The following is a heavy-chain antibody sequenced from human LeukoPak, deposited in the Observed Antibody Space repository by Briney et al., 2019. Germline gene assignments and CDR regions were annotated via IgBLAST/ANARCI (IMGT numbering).Heavy chain of an antibody. J-gene: IGHJ6*03. D-gene: IGHD5-18*01. V-gene: IGHV1-69*13. Sequence: GASVRVSCKASGGTFSSYAISWVRQAPGQGLEWMGGIIPIFGTANYAQKFQGRVTITADESTSTAYMELSSLRSEDTAVYYCARVSIQLNYYYYMDVWGKGTTVTISS. CDR2: IIPIFGTA. CDR3: ARVSIQLNYYYYMDV. CDR1: GGTFSSYA.